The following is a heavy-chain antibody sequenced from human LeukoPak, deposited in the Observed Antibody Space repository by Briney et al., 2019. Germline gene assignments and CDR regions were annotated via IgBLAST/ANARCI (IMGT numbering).Heavy chain of an antibody. Sequence: SETPSLTCTVSGGSISTYYWSWIRQPPGERLEWIGYIYYSGSTNYNPSLKSRVTISVDTSKNMFSLKLTSLTAADTAVYYCARFHGSSSTSDYWGQGTPVTVSS. CDR3: ARFHGSSSTSDY. J-gene: IGHJ4*02. CDR1: GGSISTYY. V-gene: IGHV4-59*01. D-gene: IGHD6-6*01. CDR2: IYYSGST.